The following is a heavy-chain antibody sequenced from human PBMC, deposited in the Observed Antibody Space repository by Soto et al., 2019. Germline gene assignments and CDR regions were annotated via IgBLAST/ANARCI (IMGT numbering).Heavy chain of an antibody. J-gene: IGHJ4*02. V-gene: IGHV3-7*01. D-gene: IGHD3-16*01. CDR3: ARCAFPTWGTDPLDY. Sequence: EVQLVESGGGLVQPGGSLRLSCAASGFTFTSYWMTWVRQAPGKGLEWVANIKQDGGEKYYVGSVKGRFTISRDNAENSLYLQLDSLRAEDAAVYYCARCAFPTWGTDPLDYWGQGTLVTVSS. CDR1: GFTFTSYW. CDR2: IKQDGGEK.